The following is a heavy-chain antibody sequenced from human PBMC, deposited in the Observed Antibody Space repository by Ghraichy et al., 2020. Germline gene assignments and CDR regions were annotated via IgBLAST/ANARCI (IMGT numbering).Heavy chain of an antibody. CDR3: ARDRELTSPDAFDI. CDR1: GFTFSSYS. D-gene: IGHD1-7*01. V-gene: IGHV3-21*01. J-gene: IGHJ3*02. Sequence: GGSLRLSCAASGFTFSSYSMNWVRQAPGKGLEWVSSISSSSSYIYYADSVKGRFTISRDNAKNSLYLQMNSLRAEDTAVYYCARDRELTSPDAFDIWGQGTMVTVSS. CDR2: ISSSSSYI.